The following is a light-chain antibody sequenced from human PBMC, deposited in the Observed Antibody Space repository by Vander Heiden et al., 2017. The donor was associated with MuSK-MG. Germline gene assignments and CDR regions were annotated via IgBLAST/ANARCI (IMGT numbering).Light chain of an antibody. Sequence: EIVLTQSPATLSLSPGERATLSCRASQSVSNYLAWYQQKPGQAPRLLIYDASNRANGIKDRFSGSGSGTDCTLPSSRIEPEDFAIDYCQQSHFGQGTRLEIK. J-gene: IGKJ5*01. CDR3: QQSH. V-gene: IGKV3-11*01. CDR2: DAS. CDR1: QSVSNY.